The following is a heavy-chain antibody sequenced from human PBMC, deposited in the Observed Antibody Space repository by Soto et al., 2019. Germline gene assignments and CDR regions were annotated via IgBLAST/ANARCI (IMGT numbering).Heavy chain of an antibody. Sequence: GGSLRPSWPASGFTFSSYGMHWVRQAAGKGLGWVAVIWYDGSNKYYADSVKGRFTISRDNSKNTLYLQMSSLRDEDTAVYYCARDQQWLVRFYFDFWGQGTLVPV. D-gene: IGHD6-19*01. CDR1: GFTFSSYG. J-gene: IGHJ4*02. V-gene: IGHV3-33*01. CDR2: IWYDGSNK. CDR3: ARDQQWLVRFYFDF.